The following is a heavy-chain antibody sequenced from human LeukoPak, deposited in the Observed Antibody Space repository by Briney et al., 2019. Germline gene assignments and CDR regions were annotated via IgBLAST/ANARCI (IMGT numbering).Heavy chain of an antibody. CDR3: ANLVFDSSGYSYFDY. CDR1: GFTFSSYA. CDR2: VSGTSDHT. Sequence: GGSLRLSCAASGFTFSSYAMSWVRQAPGKGLEWVSAVSGTSDHTYYTDSVKGRFTISRDNSKNTLYLQMNSLRAEDTAVYYCANLVFDSSGYSYFDYWGQGTLVTVSS. V-gene: IGHV3-23*01. D-gene: IGHD3-22*01. J-gene: IGHJ4*02.